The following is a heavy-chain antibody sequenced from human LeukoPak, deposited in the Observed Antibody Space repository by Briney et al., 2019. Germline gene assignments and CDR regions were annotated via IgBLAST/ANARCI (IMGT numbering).Heavy chain of an antibody. CDR3: ARDSGSYIPGYYDS. CDR2: IKEDGSEK. Sequence: GGSLRLSCVVSGFTFSTYWMTWVRQAPGKGLEWVANIKEDGSEKYYVASVKGRFTVSRDNPKNSLYIQMNNMRAEDTAVYYCARDSGSYIPGYYDSWGQGTLVTVSS. J-gene: IGHJ4*02. V-gene: IGHV3-7*01. D-gene: IGHD1-26*01. CDR1: GFTFSTYW.